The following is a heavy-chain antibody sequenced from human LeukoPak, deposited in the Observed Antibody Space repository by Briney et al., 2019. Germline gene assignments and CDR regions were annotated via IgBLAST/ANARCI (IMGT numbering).Heavy chain of an antibody. D-gene: IGHD1-26*01. CDR3: ARDGDGSSADY. CDR1: GFNFNNYY. Sequence: GGSLRLSCAASGFNFNNYYMAWVRRAPGKGLEWVSYISGNEITTYYADSVKGRFTVSRDNADNSLYLQMNSLRAEDTAVYYCARDGDGSSADYWGQGTLVTVSS. CDR2: ISGNEITT. J-gene: IGHJ4*02. V-gene: IGHV3-11*04.